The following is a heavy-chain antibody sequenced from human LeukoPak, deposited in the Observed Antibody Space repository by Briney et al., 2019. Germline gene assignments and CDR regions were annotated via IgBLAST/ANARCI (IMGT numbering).Heavy chain of an antibody. CDR3: ARGGGLDV. Sequence: GGSLRLFCAASGFTFSSYWMNWARQAPGKGLEWVASINHNGNVNYYVDSAKGRFTISRDNAKNSLYLQMSNLRAEDTAVYFCARGGGLDVWGQGATVTVSS. V-gene: IGHV3-7*03. J-gene: IGHJ6*02. CDR1: GFTFSSYW. D-gene: IGHD3-16*01. CDR2: INHNGNVN.